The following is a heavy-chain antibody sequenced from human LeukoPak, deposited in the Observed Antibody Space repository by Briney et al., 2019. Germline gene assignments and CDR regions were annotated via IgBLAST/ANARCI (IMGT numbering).Heavy chain of an antibody. J-gene: IGHJ4*02. V-gene: IGHV3-9*01. CDR1: GFTFDDYA. CDR2: ISWNSGSI. CDR3: AKQGLDY. Sequence: GGSLRLSCAASGFTFDDYAMHWVRQAPGKGLEWVSGISWNSGSIGYADSVKGRFTISRDNAKNSLYLRMNSLRAEDTALYYCAKQGLDYWGQGTLVTVSS.